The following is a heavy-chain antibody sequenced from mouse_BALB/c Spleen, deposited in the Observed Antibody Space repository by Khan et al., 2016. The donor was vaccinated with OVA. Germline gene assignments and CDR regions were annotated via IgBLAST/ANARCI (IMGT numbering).Heavy chain of an antibody. D-gene: IGHD2-14*01. Sequence: QVQLKESGAELARPGASVKMSCKASGYTFTSYTMHWVRQRPGQAPEWIGHINPSNNYVNYNQSFKDKATLIVDRSSSTAYMQLSSLTSEDSAFYYCVREGAYHRSDGWFAYWGQGTLVTVSA. J-gene: IGHJ3*01. CDR2: INPSNNYV. CDR1: GYTFTSYT. V-gene: IGHV1-4*01. CDR3: VREGAYHRSDGWFAY.